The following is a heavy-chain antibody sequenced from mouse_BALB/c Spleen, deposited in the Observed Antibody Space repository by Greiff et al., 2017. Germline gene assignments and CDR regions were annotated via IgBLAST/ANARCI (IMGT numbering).Heavy chain of an antibody. D-gene: IGHD2-1*01. CDR3: ARQLYGNYGFAY. CDR2: ISSGGSYT. Sequence: EVMLVEPGGDLVKPGGSLKLSCAASGFTFSSYGMSWVRQTPDKRLEWVATISSGGSYTYYPDSVKGRFTISRDNAKNTLYLQMSSLKSEDTAMYYCARQLYGNYGFAYWGQGTLVTVSA. J-gene: IGHJ3*01. CDR1: GFTFSSYG. V-gene: IGHV5-6*02.